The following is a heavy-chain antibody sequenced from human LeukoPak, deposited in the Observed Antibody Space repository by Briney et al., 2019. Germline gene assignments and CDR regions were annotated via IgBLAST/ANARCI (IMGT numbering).Heavy chain of an antibody. D-gene: IGHD1-26*01. V-gene: IGHV3-15*01. CDR1: GFTFSNAW. J-gene: IGHJ1*01. CDR2: IKSKTDGGTT. CDR3: TTEILPRGVGATFQH. Sequence: GSLRLSCAASGFTFSNAWMSWVRQAPGKGLEWVGRIKSKTDGGTTDYAAPVKGRFTISRDDSKNTLYLQMNSLKTEDTAVYYCTTEILPRGVGATFQHWGQGTLVTVSS.